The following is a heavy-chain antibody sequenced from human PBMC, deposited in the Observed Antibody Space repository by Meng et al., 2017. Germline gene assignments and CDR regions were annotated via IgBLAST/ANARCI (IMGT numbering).Heavy chain of an antibody. CDR2: SNHRGSD. D-gene: IGHD5-12*01. CDR3: ARGRTIVATRAAWFDP. V-gene: IGHV4-34*01. J-gene: IGHJ5*02. CDR1: GVSFCCDY. Sequence: GVGEVNGPESRSLASAVDGVSFCCDYCRFIRQRPGKELEWIGESNHRGSDKCIPSHKSRTSISVAAYKNQFTPKLSSVTAAYTDMYYCARGRTIVATRAAWFDPWGQGTLVTASS.